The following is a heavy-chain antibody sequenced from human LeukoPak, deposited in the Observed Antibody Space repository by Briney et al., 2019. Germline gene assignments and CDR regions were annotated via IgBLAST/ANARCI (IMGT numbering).Heavy chain of an antibody. J-gene: IGHJ4*02. CDR3: ARLSVWGSYRPHPFDY. Sequence: SETLSLTCTVSGGSISSSSYYWGWIRQPPGKGLEWIGEINHSGSTNYNPSLKSRVTISVDTSKNQFSLKLSSVTAADTAVYYCARLSVWGSYRPHPFDYWGQGTLVTVSS. CDR1: GGSISSSSYY. D-gene: IGHD3-16*02. CDR2: INHSGST. V-gene: IGHV4-39*07.